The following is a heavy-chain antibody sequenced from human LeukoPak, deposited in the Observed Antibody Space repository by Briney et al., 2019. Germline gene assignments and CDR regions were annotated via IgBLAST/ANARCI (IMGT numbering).Heavy chain of an antibody. V-gene: IGHV3-23*01. CDR2: ISGSGGST. Sequence: GGSLRLSCAASGFTFSSYAMSWVRQAPGKGLEWVSAISGSGGSTYYADSVKGRFTISRDNSKNTLCLQMNSLRAEDTAVYYCAKGGGYSYGGGSDYWGQGTLVTVSS. J-gene: IGHJ4*02. CDR1: GFTFSSYA. D-gene: IGHD5-18*01. CDR3: AKGGGYSYGGGSDY.